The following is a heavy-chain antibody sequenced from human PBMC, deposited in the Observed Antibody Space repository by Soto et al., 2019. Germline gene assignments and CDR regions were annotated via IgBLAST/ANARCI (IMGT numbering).Heavy chain of an antibody. CDR1: GGSISSYY. V-gene: IGHV4-59*01. D-gene: IGHD3-3*01. Sequence: QVQLQESGPGLVKPSETLSLTCTVSGGSISSYYWSWIRQPPGKGLEWIGYIYYSGSTNYNPSLKSRVTISVDTSKNQFSLKLSSVTAADTAMYYCARAYDFWSGSDYYMDVWGKGTTVTVSS. CDR3: ARAYDFWSGSDYYMDV. CDR2: IYYSGST. J-gene: IGHJ6*03.